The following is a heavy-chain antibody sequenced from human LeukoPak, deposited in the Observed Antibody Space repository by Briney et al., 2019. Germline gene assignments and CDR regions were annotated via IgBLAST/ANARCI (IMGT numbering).Heavy chain of an antibody. D-gene: IGHD3-16*01. CDR3: ARSLGDD. J-gene: IGHJ4*02. CDR1: GLTFSTYW. CDR2: INQNGREK. Sequence: PGGYLRLSCEVSGLTFSTYWMTWVRQAPGEGLEWVASINQNGREKYYVDAVKGRFTISRDNAKDSLYLQMNSLRDEDTAVHYCARSLGDDWGQGTLVTVSS. V-gene: IGHV3-7*01.